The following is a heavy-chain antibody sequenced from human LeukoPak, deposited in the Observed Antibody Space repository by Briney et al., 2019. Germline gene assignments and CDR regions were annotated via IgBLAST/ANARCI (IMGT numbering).Heavy chain of an antibody. D-gene: IGHD1-14*01. CDR3: ARGMEGGVDNYAMDL. Sequence: LETLSLTRTVSGGSISRYYWSWIPQPPGKRLEWIGDIYYSGSTNNNPSPQSRVTISVDTSKHQISLKLSSVTAADTGVYYCARGMEGGVDNYAMDLGGQGTGVTVS. V-gene: IGHV4-59*03. CDR2: IYYSGST. CDR1: GGSISRYY. J-gene: IGHJ6*02.